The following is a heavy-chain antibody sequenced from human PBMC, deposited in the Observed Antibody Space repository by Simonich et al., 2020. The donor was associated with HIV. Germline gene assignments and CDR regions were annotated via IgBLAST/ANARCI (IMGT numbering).Heavy chain of an antibody. CDR3: ARGPYGVRGSNWWGGCFDY. J-gene: IGHJ4*02. D-gene: IGHD6-13*01. CDR1: GGSFSGYY. V-gene: IGHV4-34*01. Sequence: QVQLQQWGAGLLKPSETLSLTCAVYGGSFSGYYWSWIRQSPGKGLGWIGEINDSEITNYNSSLKSRVTISVDTSKNQFSLKLSSVTAADTAVYYCARGPYGVRGSNWWGGCFDYWGQGTLVTVSS. CDR2: INDSEIT.